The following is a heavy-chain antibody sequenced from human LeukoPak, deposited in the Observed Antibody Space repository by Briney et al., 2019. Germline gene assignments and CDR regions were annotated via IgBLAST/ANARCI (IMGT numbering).Heavy chain of an antibody. Sequence: SETLSLTCTVSGGSISSYYWSWIRQPPGKGLEWIGYIYYSGSTNYNPSLKSRVTISVDTSKNQFSLKLSSVTAADTAVYYCARSPKEAPVDYWGQGTLVTVSS. CDR1: GGSISSYY. V-gene: IGHV4-59*08. CDR3: ARSPKEAPVDY. CDR2: IYYSGST. J-gene: IGHJ4*02.